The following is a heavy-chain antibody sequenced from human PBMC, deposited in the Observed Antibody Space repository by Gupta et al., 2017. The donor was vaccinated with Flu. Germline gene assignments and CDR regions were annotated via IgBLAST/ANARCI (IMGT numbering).Heavy chain of an antibody. D-gene: IGHD5-18*01. CDR1: TRGY. CDR3: ARGVGYSYGQSFDS. V-gene: IGHV4-4*08. Sequence: TRGYWNGSRRAPGRGLEGVGYFFTSGIFRYNPSLKGRATISGDRSKNQFSLNLFSVTAADTAVYYCARGVGYSYGQSFDSWGQGSLVTVTS. CDR2: FFTSGIF. J-gene: IGHJ4*02.